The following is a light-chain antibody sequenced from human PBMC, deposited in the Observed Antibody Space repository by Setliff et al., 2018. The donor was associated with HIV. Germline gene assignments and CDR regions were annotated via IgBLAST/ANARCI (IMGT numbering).Light chain of an antibody. CDR3: ASHRDTNTLEV. CDR1: NSDIGSHDY. Sequence: QSVLTQPASVSGSPGQSITISCSGTNSDIGSHDYVSWYQQHPGKAPKLIIFSVTYRPSGVSDRFSGSKSGNTASLTISGLQPGDEADYYCASHRDTNTLEVFGTGTKVTV. J-gene: IGLJ1*01. CDR2: SVT. V-gene: IGLV2-14*03.